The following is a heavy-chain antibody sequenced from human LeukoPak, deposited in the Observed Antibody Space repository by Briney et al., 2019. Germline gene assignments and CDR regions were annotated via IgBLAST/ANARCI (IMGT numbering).Heavy chain of an antibody. V-gene: IGHV3-30-3*01. CDR3: ATDREGDPSAYYLV. D-gene: IGHD3-22*01. Sequence: EGSLRLSCAASGFTFSSYAMHWVRQAPGKGLEWVAVISYDGSNKYYADSVKGRFTISRDNSKNTLFLQMNSLRAEDSAVYYCATDREGDPSAYYLVGGQGTLITVSS. CDR2: ISYDGSNK. J-gene: IGHJ4*02. CDR1: GFTFSSYA.